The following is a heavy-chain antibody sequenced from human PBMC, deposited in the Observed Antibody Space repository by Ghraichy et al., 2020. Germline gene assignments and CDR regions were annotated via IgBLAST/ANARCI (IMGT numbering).Heavy chain of an antibody. D-gene: IGHD6-19*01. J-gene: IGHJ6*03. CDR3: ASGGVAVAGRGYYYYMDV. CDR1: GYTFTGYY. CDR2: INPNSGGT. V-gene: IGHV1-2*02. Sequence: KVSCKASGYTFTGYYMHWVRQAPGQGLEWMGWINPNSGGTNYAQKFQGRVTMTRDTSISTAYMELSRLRSDDTAVYYCASGGVAVAGRGYYYYMDVWGKGTTVTVSS.